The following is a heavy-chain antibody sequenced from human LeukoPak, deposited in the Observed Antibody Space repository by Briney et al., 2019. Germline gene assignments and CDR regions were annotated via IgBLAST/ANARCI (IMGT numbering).Heavy chain of an antibody. CDR1: GGTFSSYA. CDR2: IISIFGTA. D-gene: IGHD2-21*02. J-gene: IGHJ6*03. CDR3: ARGNCGGDCYPYYYYYYMDV. Sequence: SVKVSCXASGGTFSSYAISWVRQAPGQGLEWMGGIISIFGTANYAQKFQGRVTITTDESTSTAYMELSSLRSEDTAVYYCARGNCGGDCYPYYYYYYMDVWGKGTTVTVSS. V-gene: IGHV1-69*05.